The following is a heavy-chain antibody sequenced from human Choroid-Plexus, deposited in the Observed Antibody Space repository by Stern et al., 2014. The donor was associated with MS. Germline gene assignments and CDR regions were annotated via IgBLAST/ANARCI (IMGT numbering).Heavy chain of an antibody. D-gene: IGHD2/OR15-2a*01. V-gene: IGHV3-30*18. J-gene: IGHJ5*02. Sequence: QVQLVQSGGGVVQPGRPRGPSWEASGSTFGSWAMHWVPQAPGRGLEGGEGVSYDGSNKYYADSVKGRFTISRDNSQNTLYMQMSSLRPEDTAVYYCAKDRQYLTYFFDHWGQGSLVTVSS. CDR3: AKDRQYLTYFFDH. CDR2: VSYDGSNK. CDR1: GSTFGSWA.